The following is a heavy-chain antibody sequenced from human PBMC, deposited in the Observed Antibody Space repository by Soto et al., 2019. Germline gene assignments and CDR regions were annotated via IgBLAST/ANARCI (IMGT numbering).Heavy chain of an antibody. Sequence: GGSLRLSCAASGFTLSTYWMHWVRQAPGKGLEWVANINQDGSQKYYVDSVKGRFTISRDNAKNSLSLQMNGLRADDTAVYHCARAIAAAGAYWGQGTLVTVSS. J-gene: IGHJ4*02. CDR3: ARAIAAAGAY. CDR1: GFTLSTYW. V-gene: IGHV3-7*05. D-gene: IGHD6-13*01. CDR2: INQDGSQK.